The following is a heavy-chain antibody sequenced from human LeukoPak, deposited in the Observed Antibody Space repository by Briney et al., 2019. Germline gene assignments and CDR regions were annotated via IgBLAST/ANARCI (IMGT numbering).Heavy chain of an antibody. CDR1: GFTFSRYT. Sequence: GGSLRLSCVASGFTFSRYTMTWVRQAPGKGPEWVSGVSGGGGGTYYADSVKGRSTISRANSKNTLYLQMKSLRVDDTAVYYCAKSVEHSNYRKFHDWGQGTLVTVSS. J-gene: IGHJ4*02. D-gene: IGHD4-11*01. CDR3: AKSVEHSNYRKFHD. CDR2: VSGGGGGT. V-gene: IGHV3-23*01.